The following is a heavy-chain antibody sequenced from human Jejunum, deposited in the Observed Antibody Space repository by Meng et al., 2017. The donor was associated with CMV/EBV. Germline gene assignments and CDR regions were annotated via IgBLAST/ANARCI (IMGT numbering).Heavy chain of an antibody. CDR3: ARGQRSYSGSYPEWFDP. D-gene: IGHD1-26*01. J-gene: IGHJ5*02. Sequence: LQWAGPGLVNPSGTLSLTCAVSGGSLSSRNWWSWVRQPPGKGLEWIGEIYHSGSTNYNPSLKSRVTISVDESKNQFSLRLSSVTAADTAVYYCARGQRSYSGSYPEWFDPWGQGTLVTVSS. V-gene: IGHV4-4*02. CDR2: IYHSGST. CDR1: GGSLSSRNW.